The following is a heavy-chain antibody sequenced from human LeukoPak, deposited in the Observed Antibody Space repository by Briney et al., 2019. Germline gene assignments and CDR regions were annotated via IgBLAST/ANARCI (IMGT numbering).Heavy chain of an antibody. CDR3: ARDGYYDILTGYLPLYYYYYYMDV. Sequence: GGSLRLSCAASGFTFSSYSMNWVRQAPGKGLEWVSSISSSSSYIYYADSVKGRFTISRDNAKHSLYLQMNSLRAEDKAVYYCARDGYYDILTGYLPLYYYYYYMDVWGKGTTVTVSS. CDR1: GFTFSSYS. V-gene: IGHV3-21*01. J-gene: IGHJ6*03. D-gene: IGHD3-9*01. CDR2: ISSSSSYI.